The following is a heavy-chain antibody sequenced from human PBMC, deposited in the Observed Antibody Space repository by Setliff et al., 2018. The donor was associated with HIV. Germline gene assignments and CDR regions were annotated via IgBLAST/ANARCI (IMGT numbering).Heavy chain of an antibody. CDR3: AREGGQGYSGSGSFYHRNFDL. V-gene: IGHV4-34*01. CDR2: INQSGNT. Sequence: PSETLSLTCAVYGGSLSGYYWSWVRQSPGRGLEWIGEINQSGNTNFNPSLKSRLIISVDTSKSQFSLKLTSATAADTALYYCAREGGQGYSGSGSFYHRNFDLWGRGTLGTVSS. D-gene: IGHD3-10*01. J-gene: IGHJ2*01. CDR1: GGSLSGYY.